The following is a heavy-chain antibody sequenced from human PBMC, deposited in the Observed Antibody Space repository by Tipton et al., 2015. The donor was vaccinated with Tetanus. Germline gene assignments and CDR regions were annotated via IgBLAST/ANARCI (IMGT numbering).Heavy chain of an antibody. D-gene: IGHD3-3*02. CDR1: GGSISSSNW. J-gene: IGHJ3*02. CDR3: ARDRISNYRDAFEI. V-gene: IGHV4-4*02. CDR2: IYHSGTT. Sequence: LSLTCAVSGGSISSSNWWSWVRQPSGKGLEWIGEIYHSGTTNYNPSLKSRVTMSVDKSKNQFSLKLSSVTAADTAVYYCARDRISNYRDAFEIWGQGTMVTVSS.